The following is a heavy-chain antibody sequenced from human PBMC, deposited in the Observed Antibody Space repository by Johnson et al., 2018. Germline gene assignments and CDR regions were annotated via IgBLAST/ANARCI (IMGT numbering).Heavy chain of an antibody. D-gene: IGHD4-17*01. CDR3: ARRAPTVTRISYYYYGMDV. Sequence: QVQLVESGAEVKKPGSSVKVSCKASGGTFSSYAISWVRQAPGQGLEWMGGIIPIFGTANYAQKFQGRVTITADESTSTAYMGLSSLRSEDTAVYYCARRAPTVTRISYYYYGMDVWGQGTTGTGSS. V-gene: IGHV1-69*01. CDR1: GGTFSSYA. CDR2: IIPIFGTA. J-gene: IGHJ6*02.